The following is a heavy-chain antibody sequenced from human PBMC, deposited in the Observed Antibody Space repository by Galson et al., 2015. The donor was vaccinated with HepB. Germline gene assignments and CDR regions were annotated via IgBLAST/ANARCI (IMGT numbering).Heavy chain of an antibody. D-gene: IGHD2-2*03. CDR1: GFTVSSAH. V-gene: IGHV3-53*01. J-gene: IGHJ6*02. CDR2: IYSDGNT. CDR3: ARDGFCSSTTCYDHYYYGMDV. Sequence: SLRLSCAASGFTVSSAHMSWVRQAPGKGLECVSVIYSDGNTYYADSVKGRFTISRDKSKNTLYLQMNSLRAEDTAVYYCARDGFCSSTTCYDHYYYGMDVWGQGTTVTVSS.